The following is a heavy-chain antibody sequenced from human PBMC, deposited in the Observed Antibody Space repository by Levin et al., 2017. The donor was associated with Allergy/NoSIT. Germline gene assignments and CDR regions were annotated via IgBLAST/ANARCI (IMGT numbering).Heavy chain of an antibody. D-gene: IGHD2-15*01. Sequence: TGGSLRLSCAASGFTFSSYDMHWVRQATGKGLEWVSAIGTAGDTYYPGSVKGRFTISRENAKNSLYLQMNSLSAGDTAVYYCAREFRYCSGGSCQTAAFDIWGQGTMVTVSS. J-gene: IGHJ3*02. CDR1: GFTFSSYD. CDR2: IGTAGDT. V-gene: IGHV3-13*04. CDR3: AREFRYCSGGSCQTAAFDI.